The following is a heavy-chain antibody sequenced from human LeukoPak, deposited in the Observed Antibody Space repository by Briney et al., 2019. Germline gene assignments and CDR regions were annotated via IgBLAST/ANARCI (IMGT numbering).Heavy chain of an antibody. D-gene: IGHD3-10*01. CDR2: INPNSGGT. J-gene: IGHJ4*02. V-gene: IGHV1-2*02. CDR1: GYTFTGYY. Sequence: GASVKVSCKASGYTFTGYYMHWVRQAPGQGLEWMGWINPNSGGTHYAQKFQGRVTMTRDTSISTAYMELSRLKSDDTAVYYCARVLTVNSGEGDYWGQGTLVTVSS. CDR3: ARVLTVNSGEGDY.